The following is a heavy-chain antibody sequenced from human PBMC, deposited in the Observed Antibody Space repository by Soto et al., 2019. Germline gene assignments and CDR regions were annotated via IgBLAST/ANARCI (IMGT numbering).Heavy chain of an antibody. Sequence: QVQLQESGPGLVKPSQTLPLTCTVSGGSINSDGYYWNWIRQHPGKGLEWIGYIHNTGTTYYNPSLKSRITISIDTSKNQFSLRLSSVTAADTAVYYCARASTVTTGWFDPWGQGTLVTVSS. CDR1: GGSINSDGYY. CDR2: IHNTGTT. J-gene: IGHJ5*02. V-gene: IGHV4-31*03. D-gene: IGHD4-17*01. CDR3: ARASTVTTGWFDP.